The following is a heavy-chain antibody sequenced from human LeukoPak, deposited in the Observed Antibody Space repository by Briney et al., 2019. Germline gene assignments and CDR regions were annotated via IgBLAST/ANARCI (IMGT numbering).Heavy chain of an antibody. CDR1: GGSISNYY. Sequence: SETLSLTCTVSGGSISNYYWNWIRQPPGKGLEWIGYIYYTGNTNYNPSLKSRVTISVDTSKNQFSLKLSSVTAADTAVYYCARLRYCSSTSCYFMYYDILTGYYDYWGQGTLVTVSS. CDR3: ARLRYCSSTSCYFMYYDILTGYYDY. V-gene: IGHV4-59*12. D-gene: IGHD3-9*01. CDR2: IYYTGNT. J-gene: IGHJ4*02.